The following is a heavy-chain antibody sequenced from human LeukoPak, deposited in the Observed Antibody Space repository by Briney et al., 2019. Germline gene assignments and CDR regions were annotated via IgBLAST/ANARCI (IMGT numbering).Heavy chain of an antibody. Sequence: GASVKISCKASGYTFTSYDINWVRQATGQGLKWMGWMNPNSGNTGYARKFQGRVTMTRNTSISTAYMELSSLRSEDTAVYYCARGSSGWYEGVDYWGQGTLVTVSS. CDR2: MNPNSGNT. CDR1: GYTFTSYD. J-gene: IGHJ4*02. CDR3: ARGSSGWYEGVDY. D-gene: IGHD6-19*01. V-gene: IGHV1-8*01.